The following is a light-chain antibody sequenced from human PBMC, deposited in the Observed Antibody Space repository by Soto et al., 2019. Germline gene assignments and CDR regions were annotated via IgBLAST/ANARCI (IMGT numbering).Light chain of an antibody. CDR1: QSVSSSY. Sequence: EIVLTQSPGTLSLSPGERATLSCRASQSVSSSYLAWYQQKPGQAPRLLIYDASSRATGIPDRFSGSGSGTDFTLPNRRLEPEDFAVYYCQQYGSSLYTFGQGTKLEIK. J-gene: IGKJ2*01. CDR3: QQYGSSLYT. CDR2: DAS. V-gene: IGKV3-20*01.